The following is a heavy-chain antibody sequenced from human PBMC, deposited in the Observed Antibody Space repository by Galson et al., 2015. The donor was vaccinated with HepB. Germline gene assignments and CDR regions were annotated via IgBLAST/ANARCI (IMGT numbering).Heavy chain of an antibody. D-gene: IGHD2-2*01. CDR3: AKPPRSEDIVVVPAARYFDY. J-gene: IGHJ4*02. Sequence: SLRLSCAASGFTFSSYAMSWVRQAPGKGLEWVSAISGSGGSTYYADSVKGRFTISRDNSKNTLYLQMNSLRAEDTAVYYCAKPPRSEDIVVVPAARYFDYWGQGTLVTVSS. CDR1: GFTFSSYA. V-gene: IGHV3-23*01. CDR2: ISGSGGST.